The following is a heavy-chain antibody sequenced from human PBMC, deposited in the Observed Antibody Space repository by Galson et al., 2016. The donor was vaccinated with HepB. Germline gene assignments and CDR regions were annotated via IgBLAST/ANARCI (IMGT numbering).Heavy chain of an antibody. CDR3: ATNGPQLYFHWLNSFDY. CDR1: GFTPSTYA. J-gene: IGHJ4*02. V-gene: IGHV3-23*01. D-gene: IGHD3-9*01. CDR2: ISATGSST. Sequence: SLRLSCAASGFTPSTYAMSWVRQAPGKGLEWVSAISATGSSTYYADSVKGRFTISKGNSKNTLYLQMNGLRTEDTAIYYCATNGPQLYFHWLNSFDYWGQGTLVTVSS.